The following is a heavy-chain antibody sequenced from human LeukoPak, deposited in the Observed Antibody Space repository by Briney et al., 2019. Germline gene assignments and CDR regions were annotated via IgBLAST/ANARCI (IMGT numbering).Heavy chain of an antibody. V-gene: IGHV3-15*01. J-gene: IGHJ6*03. CDR3: TKELYSSSWYFGLVVPLYYYYMDV. CDR1: GFTFSNAR. D-gene: IGHD6-13*01. CDR2: IKSKTDGGTT. Sequence: GGSLRLSCAASGFTFSNARMSWVRQAPGKGLEWVGRIKSKTDGGTTDYAAPVKGRFTISRDDSKNTLYLQMNSLKTEDTAVYYCTKELYSSSWYFGLVVPLYYYYMDVWGKGTTVTVSS.